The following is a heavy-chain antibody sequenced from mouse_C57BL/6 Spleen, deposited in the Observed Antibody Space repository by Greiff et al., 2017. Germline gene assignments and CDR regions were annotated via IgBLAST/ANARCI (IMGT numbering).Heavy chain of an antibody. D-gene: IGHD4-1*01. CDR2: ISGGGGNT. Sequence: EVHLVESGGGLVKPGGSLKLSCAASGFTFSSYTMSWVRQTPEKRLEWVATISGGGGNTYYPDSVKGRFTISRDNAKNTLYLQMSSLRSEDTALYYCARQGTGTRYFDVWGTGTTVTVSS. CDR3: ARQGTGTRYFDV. J-gene: IGHJ1*03. CDR1: GFTFSSYT. V-gene: IGHV5-9*01.